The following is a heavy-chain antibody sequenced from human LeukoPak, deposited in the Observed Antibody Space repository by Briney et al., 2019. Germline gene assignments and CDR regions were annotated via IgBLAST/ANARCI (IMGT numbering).Heavy chain of an antibody. V-gene: IGHV4-30-4*08. J-gene: IGHJ3*02. CDR3: AGSFSGSYHSAFDI. Sequence: SETLSLTCIVSGGSISSGDYYWSWIRQPPGKGLEWIGYIYYSGSTYYNPSLKSRVTISVDTSKNQFSLKLSSVTAADTAVYYCAGSFSGSYHSAFDIWGQGTMVTVSS. CDR2: IYYSGST. D-gene: IGHD1-26*01. CDR1: GGSISSGDYY.